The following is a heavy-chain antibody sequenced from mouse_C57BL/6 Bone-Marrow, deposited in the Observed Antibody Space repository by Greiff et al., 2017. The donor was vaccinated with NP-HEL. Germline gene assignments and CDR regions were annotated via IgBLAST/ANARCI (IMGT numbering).Heavy chain of an antibody. CDR2: ISDGGSYT. CDR3: ARDPPPTGFAY. Sequence: EVKVVESGGGLVKPGGSLKLSCAASGFTFSSYAMSWVRQTPEKRLEWVATISDGGSYTYYPDNVKGRFTISRDNAKNNLYLQMSHLKSEDTAMYYCARDPPPTGFAYWGQGTLVTVSA. J-gene: IGHJ3*01. V-gene: IGHV5-4*01. CDR1: GFTFSSYA.